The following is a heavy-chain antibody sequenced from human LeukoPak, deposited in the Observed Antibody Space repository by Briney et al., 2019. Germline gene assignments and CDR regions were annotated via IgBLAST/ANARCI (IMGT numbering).Heavy chain of an antibody. V-gene: IGHV4-34*01. CDR1: GGSFSGYY. CDR2: INHSGST. J-gene: IGHJ4*02. D-gene: IGHD3-22*01. Sequence: SETLSLTCAVYGGSFSGYYWSWIRQPPGKGLEWIWEINHSGSTNYNPSLKSRVTISVDTSKNQFSLKLGSVTAADTAVYYCASYDSSGYYSRLFDYWGQGTLVTVSS. CDR3: ASYDSSGYYSRLFDY.